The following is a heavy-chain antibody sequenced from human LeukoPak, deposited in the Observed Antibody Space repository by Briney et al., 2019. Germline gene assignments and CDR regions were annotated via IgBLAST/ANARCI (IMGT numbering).Heavy chain of an antibody. CDR3: ARAGSSGWYICD. CDR2: IKQDGSER. Sequence: GGSLRLSCAASGTYWMHWVRQAPGKGLEWVAIIKQDGSERYYVDSVKGRFTISRDNAKNSLYLQMNSLRAEDTAVYYCARAGSSGWYICDWGRGTLVTVSS. J-gene: IGHJ4*02. V-gene: IGHV3-7*03. D-gene: IGHD6-13*01. CDR1: GTYW.